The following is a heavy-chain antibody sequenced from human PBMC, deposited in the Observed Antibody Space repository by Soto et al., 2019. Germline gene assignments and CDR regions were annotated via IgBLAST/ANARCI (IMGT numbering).Heavy chain of an antibody. CDR1: GYNFASYW. CDR2: IDPIDSYT. J-gene: IGHJ6*02. Sequence: GESLKISCQGSGYNFASYWISWVRQMPGKGLEWMGRIDPIDSYTNYSPSFQGHVTISDDKSISTAYLQWSSLKASDTAMYYCARRYCSSASCPRNYYGMDVWGQGTTVTVS. D-gene: IGHD2-2*01. CDR3: ARRYCSSASCPRNYYGMDV. V-gene: IGHV5-10-1*01.